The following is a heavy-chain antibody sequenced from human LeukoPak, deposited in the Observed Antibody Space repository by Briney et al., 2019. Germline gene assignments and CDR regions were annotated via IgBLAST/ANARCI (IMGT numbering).Heavy chain of an antibody. Sequence: PSETLSLTCAVYGGSFSGYYWSWIRQPPGKGLEWIGEINHSGSTNYNPSLKSRVTVLVDTSKNQFSLRLSSVTAADTAVYYCARDPGGATWFDHWGQGTLVTVSS. CDR1: GGSFSGYY. D-gene: IGHD1-26*01. J-gene: IGHJ5*02. CDR2: INHSGST. V-gene: IGHV4-34*01. CDR3: ARDPGGATWFDH.